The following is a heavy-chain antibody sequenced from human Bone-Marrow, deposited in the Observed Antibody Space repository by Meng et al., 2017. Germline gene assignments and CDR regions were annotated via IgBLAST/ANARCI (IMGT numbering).Heavy chain of an antibody. CDR3: ARDRVERRSGSYPIFYSNYYYGMDV. CDR1: GGSVSSGSYY. V-gene: IGHV4-61*01. J-gene: IGHJ6*02. CDR2: IYYSGST. Sequence: SETLSLTCTVSGGSVSSGSYYWSWIRQPPGKGLEWIGYIYYSGSTNYNPSLKSRVTISLDTSKNQFSLKLSSVTAADTAVYYCARDRVERRSGSYPIFYSNYYYGMDVWGQGTTVTVSS. D-gene: IGHD3-10*01.